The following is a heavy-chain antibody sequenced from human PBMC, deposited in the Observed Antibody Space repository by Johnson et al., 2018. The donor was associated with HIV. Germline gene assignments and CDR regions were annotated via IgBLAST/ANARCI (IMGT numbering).Heavy chain of an antibody. CDR2: IHVSGDVT. D-gene: IGHD4-17*01. CDR1: GYPFSNYA. V-gene: IGHV3-23*04. CDR3: GRDPNGDYIGAFEF. Sequence: EVQLVESGGGLVQPGGSLRLSCAASGYPFSNYAMIWVRQTPGKGLEFVSGIHVSGDVTKYADSVRGRFTVSRDNSKGPLYLQMNSLRAEDTAVYYCGRDPNGDYIGAFEFWGQGTTVTVSS. J-gene: IGHJ3*01.